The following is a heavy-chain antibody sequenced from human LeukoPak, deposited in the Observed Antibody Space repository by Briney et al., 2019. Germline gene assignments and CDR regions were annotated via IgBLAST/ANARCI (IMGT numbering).Heavy chain of an antibody. V-gene: IGHV4-59*08. CDR1: GGSISSYY. D-gene: IGHD3-10*01. J-gene: IGHJ6*02. CDR2: IYYSGST. Sequence: PSETLSLTCTVSGGSISSYYWSWIRQPPGKGLEWIGYIYYSGSTNYNPSLKSRVTISVDTSKNQFSLKLSSVTAADTAVYYCARNSVGYYGSGSRYYYGMDVWGQGTTDTVSS. CDR3: ARNSVGYYGSGSRYYYGMDV.